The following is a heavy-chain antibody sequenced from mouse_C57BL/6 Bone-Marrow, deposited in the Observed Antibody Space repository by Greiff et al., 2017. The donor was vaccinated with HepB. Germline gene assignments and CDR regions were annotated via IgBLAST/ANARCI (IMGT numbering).Heavy chain of an antibody. Sequence: VQRVESGPGLVQPSQSLSITCTVSGFSLTSYGVHWVRQSPGKGLEWLGVIWSGGSTDYNAAFISRLSISKDNSKSQVFFKMNSLQADDTAIYYCASVTTVVATNYWGQGTTLTVSS. V-gene: IGHV2-2*01. CDR3: ASVTTVVATNY. D-gene: IGHD1-1*01. CDR1: GFSLTSYG. J-gene: IGHJ2*01. CDR2: IWSGGST.